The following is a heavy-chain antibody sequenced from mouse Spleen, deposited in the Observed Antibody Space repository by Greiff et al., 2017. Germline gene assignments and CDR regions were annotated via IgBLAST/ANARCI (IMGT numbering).Heavy chain of an antibody. Sequence: EVKLMESGGGLVKPGGSLKLSCAASGFTFSSYAMSWVRQTPEKRLEWVATISSGGSYTYYPDSVKGRFTISRDNAKNTLYLQMSSLRSEDTAMYYCASHNYYGSSYWYFDVWGAGTTVTVSS. D-gene: IGHD1-1*01. V-gene: IGHV5-9-1*01. J-gene: IGHJ1*01. CDR3: ASHNYYGSSYWYFDV. CDR1: GFTFSSYA. CDR2: ISSGGSYT.